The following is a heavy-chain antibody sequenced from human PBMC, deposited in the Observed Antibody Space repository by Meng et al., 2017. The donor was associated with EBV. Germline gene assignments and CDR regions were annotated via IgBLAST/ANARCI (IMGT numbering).Heavy chain of an antibody. V-gene: IGHV1-3*01. CDR2: INVGVGYT. Sequence: GQLVLPWAWVNNPGALVKVSCKASGYAFTSYILHVVRQAPGQRLEWMGWINVGVGYTKYSQKFQGRVTISSDTSATTGYIELSSLRSEDTAVYYCVRGPPVGVPGPGDYWGQGTLVTVSS. CDR1: GYAFTSYI. J-gene: IGHJ4*02. CDR3: VRGPPVGVPGPGDY. D-gene: IGHD2-21*01.